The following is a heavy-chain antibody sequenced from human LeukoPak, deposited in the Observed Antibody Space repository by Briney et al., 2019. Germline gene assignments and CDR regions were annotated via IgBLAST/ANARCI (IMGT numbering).Heavy chain of an antibody. CDR3: AKGGAAAGNDY. V-gene: IGHV3-23*01. J-gene: IGHJ4*02. D-gene: IGHD6-13*01. Sequence: GGSLRLSCAASEFTFTSYELNWVRQAPGKGLEWVSAISGSGGSTYYADSVKGRFTISRDNSKNTLYLQMNSLRAEDTAVYYCAKGGAAAGNDYWGQGTLVTVSS. CDR1: EFTFTSYE. CDR2: ISGSGGST.